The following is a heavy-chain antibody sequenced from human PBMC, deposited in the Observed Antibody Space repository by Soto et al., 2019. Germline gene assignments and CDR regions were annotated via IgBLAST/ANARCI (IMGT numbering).Heavy chain of an antibody. Sequence: QVQLVESGGGVVQPGRSLRLSCAASGFTFSSYGMHWVRQAPGKGLEWVAVIWYDGSNKYYADSVKGRFTISRDNSKNTLYLQMNSLRAEDTAVYYCARAGTMTMGYYYYGMDVWGQGTTVTVS. CDR2: IWYDGSNK. V-gene: IGHV3-33*01. D-gene: IGHD4-17*01. J-gene: IGHJ6*02. CDR3: ARAGTMTMGYYYYGMDV. CDR1: GFTFSSYG.